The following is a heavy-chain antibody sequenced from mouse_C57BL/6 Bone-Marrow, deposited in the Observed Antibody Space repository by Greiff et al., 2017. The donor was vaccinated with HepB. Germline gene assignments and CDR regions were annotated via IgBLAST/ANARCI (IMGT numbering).Heavy chain of an antibody. CDR1: GYSITSGYY. D-gene: IGHD1-1*01. Sequence: EVKLVESGPGLVKPSQSLSLTCSVTGYSITSGYYWNWIRQFPGNKLEWMGYISYDGSNNYNPSLKNRISITRDTSKNQFFLKLNSVTTEDTATYYGATQNGSSAFAYWGQGTLVTVSA. CDR3: ATQNGSSAFAY. J-gene: IGHJ3*01. CDR2: ISYDGSN. V-gene: IGHV3-6*01.